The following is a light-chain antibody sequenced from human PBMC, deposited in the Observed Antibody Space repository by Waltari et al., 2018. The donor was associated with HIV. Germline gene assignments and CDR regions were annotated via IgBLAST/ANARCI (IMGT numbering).Light chain of an antibody. J-gene: IGKJ3*01. V-gene: IGKV1-39*01. Sequence: DIQVTQSPSSLSASVGDRVTIICRTSENINTFLNWFQQKPGKIPRRVIYGASRLESGVPSRFSGTGSGTEFSLTISGLQPEDFATYYCLQGYSSILTFGPGTKVEVK. CDR3: LQGYSSILT. CDR2: GAS. CDR1: ENINTF.